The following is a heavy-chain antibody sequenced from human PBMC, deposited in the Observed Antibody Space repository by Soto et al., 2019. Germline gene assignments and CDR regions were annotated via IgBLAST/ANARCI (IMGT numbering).Heavy chain of an antibody. CDR3: ARHSSGYLYYFDY. D-gene: IGHD3-22*01. Sequence: PSETLSLTCTVSGGSVSSGSYYWSWIRQPPGKGLEWIGYIYYSGSTNYNPSLKSRVTISVDTSKNQSSLKLSSVTAADTAVYYCARHSSGYLYYFDYWGQGTLVTVSS. V-gene: IGHV4-61*01. CDR1: GGSVSSGSYY. CDR2: IYYSGST. J-gene: IGHJ4*02.